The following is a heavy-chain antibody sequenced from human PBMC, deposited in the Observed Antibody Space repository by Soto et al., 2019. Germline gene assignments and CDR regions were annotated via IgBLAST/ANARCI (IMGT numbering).Heavy chain of an antibody. J-gene: IGHJ4*02. CDR2: IYYSGST. CDR1: GGSFSGYY. V-gene: IGHV4-31*11. D-gene: IGHD2-21*02. Sequence: TLSLTCAVYGGSFSGYYWSWIRQHPGKGLEWIGYIYYSGSTYYNPSLKSRVTISVDTSKNQFSLKLSSVTAADTAVYYCARAAGCGGDCANFDYWGQGTLVTVSS. CDR3: ARAAGCGGDCANFDY.